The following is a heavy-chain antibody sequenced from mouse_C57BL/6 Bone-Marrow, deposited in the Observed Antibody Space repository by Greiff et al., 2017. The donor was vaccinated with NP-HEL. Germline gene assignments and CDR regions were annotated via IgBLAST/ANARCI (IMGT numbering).Heavy chain of an antibody. CDR2: IYPRSGNT. J-gene: IGHJ3*01. CDR3: ARGEGYYGGFAY. D-gene: IGHD1-2*01. Sequence: VQLQQSFSSLARPGASVKLSCKASGYTFTSYGISWVKQRTGQGLEWIGEIYPRSGNTYYNEKFKGKATLTADKSSSTAYMELRSLTSEDSAVYFCARGEGYYGGFAYWGQGTLVTVAA. V-gene: IGHV1-81*01. CDR1: GYTFTSYG.